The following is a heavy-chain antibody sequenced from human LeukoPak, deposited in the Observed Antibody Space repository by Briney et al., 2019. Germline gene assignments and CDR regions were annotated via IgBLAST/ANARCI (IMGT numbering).Heavy chain of an antibody. CDR3: AKIAEKGWYYYYGMDV. J-gene: IGHJ6*02. CDR2: ISYDGSNK. CDR1: GFTFSSYG. D-gene: IGHD2-15*01. V-gene: IGHV3-30*18. Sequence: GGSLRLSCAASGFTFSSYGMHWVRQAPGKGLEWVAVISYDGSNKYYADSVKGRFTISRDNSKNTLYLQMNGLRAEDTAVYYCAKIAEKGWYYYYGMDVWGQGTTVTVSS.